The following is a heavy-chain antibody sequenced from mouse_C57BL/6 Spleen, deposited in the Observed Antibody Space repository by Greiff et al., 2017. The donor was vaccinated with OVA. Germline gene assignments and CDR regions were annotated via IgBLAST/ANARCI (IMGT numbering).Heavy chain of an antibody. V-gene: IGHV1-62-2*01. CDR3: ARREGGQLRLGYFDY. Sequence: VQLQQSGAELVKPGASVKLSCKASGYTFTEYTIHWVKQRPGQGLEWIGWFYPGSGSIKYNEKFKDKATLTADKSSSTVYMELSRLTSEDSAVYFCARREGGQLRLGYFDYWGQGTTLTVSS. D-gene: IGHD3-2*02. CDR2: FYPGSGSI. J-gene: IGHJ2*01. CDR1: GYTFTEYT.